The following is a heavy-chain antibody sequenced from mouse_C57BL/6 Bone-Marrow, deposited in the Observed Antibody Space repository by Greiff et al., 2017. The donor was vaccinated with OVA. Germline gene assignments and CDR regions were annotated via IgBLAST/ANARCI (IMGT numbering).Heavy chain of an antibody. CDR2: IDPENGDT. CDR3: TTSLPYYFDY. Sequence: EVQLQQSGAELVRPGASVKLSCTASGFNIKDDYMHWVKQRPEQGLEWIGWIDPENGDTEYASKFQGKATITADTSSNTAYLQLSSLTSEDTAVYYCTTSLPYYFDYWGQGTTLTVSS. V-gene: IGHV14-4*01. J-gene: IGHJ2*01. D-gene: IGHD2-1*01. CDR1: GFNIKDDY.